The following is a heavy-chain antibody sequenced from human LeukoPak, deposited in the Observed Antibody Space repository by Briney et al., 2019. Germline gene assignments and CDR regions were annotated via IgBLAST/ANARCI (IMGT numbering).Heavy chain of an antibody. D-gene: IGHD3-3*01. CDR1: GFSFSSYA. CDR3: ARDLYADFWSGSVFDY. V-gene: IGHV3-23*01. CDR2: ISGSGGST. J-gene: IGHJ4*02. Sequence: GGSLRLSCEASGFSFSSYATSWVRQAPGKGLEWVSGISGSGGSTYYAGSVKGRFTISRDISENTLYLQMNSLRAEDTAVYYCARDLYADFWSGSVFDYWGRGTLVTVSS.